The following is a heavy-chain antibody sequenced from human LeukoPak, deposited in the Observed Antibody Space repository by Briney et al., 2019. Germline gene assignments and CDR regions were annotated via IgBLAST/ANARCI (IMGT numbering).Heavy chain of an antibody. CDR1: GGSISSGSYY. J-gene: IGHJ4*02. V-gene: IGHV4-61*02. CDR3: ARDYYGSGSYDY. D-gene: IGHD3-10*01. Sequence: SETLSLTCTVSGGSISSGSYYWSWIRQPAGKGLEWIGRIYTSGSTNYNPSLKSRVTISVDTSKNQFSLKLSSVTAADTAVYYCARDYYGSGSYDYWGQGTLVTVSS. CDR2: IYTSGST.